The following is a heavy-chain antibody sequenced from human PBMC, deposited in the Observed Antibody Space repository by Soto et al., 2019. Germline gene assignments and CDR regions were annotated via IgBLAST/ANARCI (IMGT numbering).Heavy chain of an antibody. Sequence: GGSLRLSCAASGFTFSSYAMSWVRQAPGKGLEWVSAISGSGGSTYYADSVKGRFTISRDNSKNTLYLQMNSLRAEDTAVYYCAKARLKYCSSTSCPQSYWGQGTLVTVSS. CDR1: GFTFSSYA. V-gene: IGHV3-23*01. CDR2: ISGSGGST. J-gene: IGHJ4*02. D-gene: IGHD2-2*01. CDR3: AKARLKYCSSTSCPQSY.